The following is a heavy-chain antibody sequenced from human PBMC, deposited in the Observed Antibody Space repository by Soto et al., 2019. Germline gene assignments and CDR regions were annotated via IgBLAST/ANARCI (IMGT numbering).Heavy chain of an antibody. J-gene: IGHJ6*02. CDR1: GGSISSGGYY. D-gene: IGHD3-10*01. Sequence: QVQLQESGPGLVKPSQTLSLTCTVSGGSISSGGYYWSWIRQHPGKGLEWIGYIYYSGSTYYNPSLKSRVTISVDTSKNQFSLKLSSVTAADTAVYYCARDLDYYGSGKLHYYYGMDVWGQGTTVTVSS. CDR2: IYYSGST. V-gene: IGHV4-31*03. CDR3: ARDLDYYGSGKLHYYYGMDV.